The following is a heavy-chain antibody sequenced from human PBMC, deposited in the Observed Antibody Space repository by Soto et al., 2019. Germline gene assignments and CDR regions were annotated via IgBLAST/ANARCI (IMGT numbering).Heavy chain of an antibody. J-gene: IGHJ3*02. CDR2: ISPYNGNT. CDR1: GYTFISYG. V-gene: IGHV1-18*01. D-gene: IGHD5-12*01. Sequence: HVQLVQSGAEVKKPGASLKVSCKASGYTFISYGVSWVRQAPGQGLEWLGWISPYNGNTNYAQKFQGRITMTTDTSTSTVYMDLRSLITDDTAVYYCARDQTKWLTEAFDIWGQGTMVVVSS. CDR3: ARDQTKWLTEAFDI.